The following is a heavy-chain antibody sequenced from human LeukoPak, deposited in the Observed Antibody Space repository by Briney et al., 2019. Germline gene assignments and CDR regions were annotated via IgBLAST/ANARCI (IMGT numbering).Heavy chain of an antibody. D-gene: IGHD3-16*01. CDR1: GGYISSYY. Sequence: SETLSLTCTVSGGYISSYYWSWIRQPPGKGLEWIGYIYYTGSTNYNPSLKSRVTISLDTSKNQFSLKLSSVTAPDTAVYYCARQSPYGFGYWGQGTLVTVSS. CDR2: IYYTGST. J-gene: IGHJ4*02. V-gene: IGHV4-59*08. CDR3: ARQSPYGFGY.